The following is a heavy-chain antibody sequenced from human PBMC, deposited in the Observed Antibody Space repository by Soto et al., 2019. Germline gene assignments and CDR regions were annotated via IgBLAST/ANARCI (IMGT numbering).Heavy chain of an antibody. CDR2: IYSDGST. J-gene: IGHJ4*02. CDR3: ARDSGAWDFDY. CDR1: GFTVSSNY. Sequence: GGSLRLSCAASGFTVSSNYMSWVRQAPGKGLEWVSVIYSDGSTYYADSVKGRFTISRDNSKNTLYLQMNSLRAEDTAVYYCARDSGAWDFDYWGQGTLVTVSS. V-gene: IGHV3-66*01. D-gene: IGHD6-25*01.